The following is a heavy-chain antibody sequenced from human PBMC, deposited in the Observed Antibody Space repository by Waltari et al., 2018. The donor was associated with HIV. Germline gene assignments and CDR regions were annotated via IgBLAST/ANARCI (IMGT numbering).Heavy chain of an antibody. CDR2: IYPGDSDT. J-gene: IGHJ3*02. CDR3: ARSPTTNWQNDAFDI. D-gene: IGHD7-27*01. V-gene: IGHV5-51*03. CDR1: GYSFTSYW. Sequence: EVQLVQSGAEVKKPGESLKISCKGSGYSFTSYWIGWVRQMPGKGLEWMGIIYPGDSDTRYSPSFQGQVTISADKSISTAYLQWSSLKASDTAMYYCARSPTTNWQNDAFDIWGQGTMVTVSS.